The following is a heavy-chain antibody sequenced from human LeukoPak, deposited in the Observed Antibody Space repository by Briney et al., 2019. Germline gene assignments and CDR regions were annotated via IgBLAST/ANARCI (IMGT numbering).Heavy chain of an antibody. D-gene: IGHD6-6*01. CDR3: ARVQGGSSSAFLRYYYYYMDV. CDR2: ISSSSSTI. Sequence: GGSLRLSCGASGFTFSSYSMNWVRQAPGKGLEWVSYISSSSSTIYYADSVKGRFTISRDNAKNSLYLQMNSLRAEDTAVYYCARVQGGSSSAFLRYYYYYMDVWGKGTTVTVSS. J-gene: IGHJ6*03. CDR1: GFTFSSYS. V-gene: IGHV3-48*01.